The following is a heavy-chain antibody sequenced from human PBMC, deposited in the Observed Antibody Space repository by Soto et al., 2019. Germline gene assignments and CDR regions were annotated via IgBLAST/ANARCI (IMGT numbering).Heavy chain of an antibody. J-gene: IGHJ4*02. D-gene: IGHD6-6*01. V-gene: IGHV1-2*02. CDR2: INPNSGGT. CDR1: GYTFTGYY. CDR3: ARVGYSSSFDLDY. Sequence: ASVKVSCKASGYTFTGYYMHWVRQAPGQGLEWMRWINPNSGGTNYAQKFQGRVTMTRDTSISTAYMELSRLRSDDTAVYYCARVGYSSSFDLDYWGQGTLVTVSS.